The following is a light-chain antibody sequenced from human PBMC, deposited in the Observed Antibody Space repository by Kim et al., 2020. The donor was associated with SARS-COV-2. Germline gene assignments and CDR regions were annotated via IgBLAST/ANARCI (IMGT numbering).Light chain of an antibody. CDR2: ATS. J-gene: IGKJ1*01. Sequence: APVGDRVTFTCRASQNISAYLNWYRQKLGKAPKLLIYATSNLQSGVPSRFSGSGSGTNFTLNISSLQPEDFATYYCQQTSSTPRTFGQGTKVDIK. CDR1: QNISAY. V-gene: IGKV1-39*01. CDR3: QQTSSTPRT.